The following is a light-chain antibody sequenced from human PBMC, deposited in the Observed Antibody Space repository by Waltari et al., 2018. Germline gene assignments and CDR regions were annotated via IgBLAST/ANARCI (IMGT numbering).Light chain of an antibody. V-gene: IGKV3-11*01. J-gene: IGKJ4*01. CDR3: QQRSNWPPELT. CDR1: QSVGTS. Sequence: DIVLTQSPATLPSSQGERATLSCRASQSVGTSLAWYQQNHGQAPRILIWDASNRARGTPARFSGSGSGTDFTLTISGLEPEDFAVYYCQQRSNWPPELTFGGGTKVEIK. CDR2: DAS.